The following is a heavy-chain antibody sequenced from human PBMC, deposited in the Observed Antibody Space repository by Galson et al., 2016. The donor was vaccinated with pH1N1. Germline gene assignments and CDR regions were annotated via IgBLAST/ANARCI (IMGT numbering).Heavy chain of an antibody. D-gene: IGHD2-21*01. Sequence: SLRLSCAASGFTFNCYEMNWVRQAPGKGLEWISYINYDGDTIFYADSVKGRFTITRDNAKNSLYLHMSSLRAEDTADYYCAKGGPYCGGGCSCYGAYNWFDPWGQGTLVTVSS. J-gene: IGHJ5*02. CDR1: GFTFNCYE. V-gene: IGHV3-48*03. CDR2: INYDGDTI. CDR3: AKGGPYCGGGCSCYGAYNWFDP.